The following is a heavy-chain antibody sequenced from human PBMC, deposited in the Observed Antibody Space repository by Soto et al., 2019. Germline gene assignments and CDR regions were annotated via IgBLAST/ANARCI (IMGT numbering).Heavy chain of an antibody. V-gene: IGHV1-18*04. J-gene: IGHJ4*02. CDR2: SSAHNGNK. Sequence: QLQLVQSGGEVKKPGASVEVSCRTSGFMFTTYGMSWVRQAPGKGLEWMAWSSAHNGNKKYAQKYQGRVTVTTNTSTRTISTELDNRASNDTGTYFCARTGGRSTARPFEYWGQGTLVTVSS. CDR1: GFMFTTYG. CDR3: ARTGGRSTARPFEY. D-gene: IGHD6-6*01.